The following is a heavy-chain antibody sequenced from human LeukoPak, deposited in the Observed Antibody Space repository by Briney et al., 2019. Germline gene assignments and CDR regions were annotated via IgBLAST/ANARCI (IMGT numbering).Heavy chain of an antibody. CDR1: GGAMRSSSYY. J-gene: IGHJ4*02. CDR3: ARRPAYYSDGGGAQYYFDY. V-gene: IGHV4-39*01. Sequence: PSETLSLTCTVSGGAMRSSSYYWGWIRQPPGKVLEWIGSIYYSGSTYYNPSLKSRVTISVDTSKNQFSLKLSSVTAVDTAVYYCARRPAYYSDGGGAQYYFDYWGQGTLVTVSS. CDR2: IYYSGST. D-gene: IGHD3-22*01.